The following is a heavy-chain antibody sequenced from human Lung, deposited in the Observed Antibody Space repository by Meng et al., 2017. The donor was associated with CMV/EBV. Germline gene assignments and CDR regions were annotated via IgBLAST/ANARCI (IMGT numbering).Heavy chain of an antibody. CDR2: IWFDGSFK. CDR3: AKVPCSSTSCYPYYFDY. J-gene: IGHJ4*02. D-gene: IGHD2-2*01. CDR1: GFSFSSFA. V-gene: IGHV3-33*06. Sequence: GGSLRLSCAASGFSFSSFAMHWVRQAPGKGLEWVAVIWFDGSFKFYGDSVQGRFTISRDNSKNILYLEMNNLRAEDTAVYYCAKVPCSSTSCYPYYFDYWGQGXLVTVSS.